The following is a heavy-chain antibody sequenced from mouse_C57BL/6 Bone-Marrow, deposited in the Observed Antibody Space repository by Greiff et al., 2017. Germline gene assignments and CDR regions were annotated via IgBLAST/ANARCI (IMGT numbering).Heavy chain of an antibody. CDR3: TTWFYYDIYVGDY. Sequence: VQLKESGAELVRPGASVKLSCTASGFNIKDDYMHWVKQRPEQGLEWIGWIDPENGDTEYASKFQGKATISADTSSNTAYMQLSSLPSEDTAVYYCTTWFYYDIYVGDYWGQGTTLTVSS. D-gene: IGHD2-1*01. J-gene: IGHJ2*01. V-gene: IGHV14-4*01. CDR2: IDPENGDT. CDR1: GFNIKDDY.